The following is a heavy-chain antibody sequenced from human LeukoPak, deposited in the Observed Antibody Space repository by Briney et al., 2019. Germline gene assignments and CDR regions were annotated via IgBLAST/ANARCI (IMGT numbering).Heavy chain of an antibody. D-gene: IGHD3-10*01. J-gene: IGHJ5*02. CDR2: ISPSGTT. CDR3: ARGRYYDSGSYFAWFDP. Sequence: SETLSLTCTVSGASINNYYWTWIRQPPGKGLEWIGRISPSGTTEYNPSVKSRLTMSVDRSKNQFSLNLILMTAADTAVYYCARGRYYDSGSYFAWFDPWGQGTLVTVSS. V-gene: IGHV4-4*07. CDR1: GASINNYY.